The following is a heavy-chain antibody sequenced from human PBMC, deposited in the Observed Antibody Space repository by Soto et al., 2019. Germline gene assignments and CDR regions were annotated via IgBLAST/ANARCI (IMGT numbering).Heavy chain of an antibody. J-gene: IGHJ4*02. CDR2: ISSSSSYI. CDR3: ARAREGIVVVVAATPFDY. D-gene: IGHD2-15*01. Sequence: EVQLVESGGGLVKPGGSLRLSCAASGFTFSSYSMNWVRQATGKGLEWVSSISSSSSYIYYADSVKGRFTISRDNAKNSLYLQMNSLRAEDTAVYYCARAREGIVVVVAATPFDYWGQGTLVTVSS. CDR1: GFTFSSYS. V-gene: IGHV3-21*01.